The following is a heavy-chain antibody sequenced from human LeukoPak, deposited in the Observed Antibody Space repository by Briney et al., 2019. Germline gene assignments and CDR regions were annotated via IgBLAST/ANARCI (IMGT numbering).Heavy chain of an antibody. CDR3: ARGGSSSWLQFDY. D-gene: IGHD6-13*01. CDR2: IYYSGST. CDR1: DGSISSIIDY. V-gene: IGHV4-61*05. J-gene: IGHJ4*02. Sequence: PSETLSLTCTVSDGSISSIIDYWGWIRQPPGKGLEWIGYIYYSGSTNYNPSLKSRVTISVDTSKNQFSLKLSSVTAADTAVYYCARGGSSSWLQFDYWGQGTLVTVSS.